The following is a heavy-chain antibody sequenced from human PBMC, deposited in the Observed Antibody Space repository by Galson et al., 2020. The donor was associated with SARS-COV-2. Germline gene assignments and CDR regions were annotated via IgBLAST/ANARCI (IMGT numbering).Heavy chain of an antibody. V-gene: IGHV3-30*18. CDR3: AKDGPDDYGDPGPFDY. D-gene: IGHD4-17*01. Sequence: QLGESLKISCAASGFTFSSYGMHWVRQAPGKGLEWVAVISYDGSNKYYADSVKGRFTISRDNSKNTLYLQMNSLRAEDTAVYYCAKDGPDDYGDPGPFDYWGQGTLVTVSS. J-gene: IGHJ4*02. CDR1: GFTFSSYG. CDR2: ISYDGSNK.